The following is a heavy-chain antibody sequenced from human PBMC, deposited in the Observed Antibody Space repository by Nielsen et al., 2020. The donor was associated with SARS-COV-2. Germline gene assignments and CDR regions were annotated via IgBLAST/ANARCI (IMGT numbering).Heavy chain of an antibody. V-gene: IGHV1-8*01. CDR3: GRPMLEVATITCGIP. CDR1: GYTFTSYD. Sequence: ASVKVSCTASGYTFTSYDINWVRQATGQGLEWMGWMNPNSGNTGYAQKFQGRVTMTRNTSISTAYMELSSLRSEDTAVYYCGRPMLEVATITCGIPWGQGTLVTVSS. D-gene: IGHD5-12*01. CDR2: MNPNSGNT. J-gene: IGHJ5*02.